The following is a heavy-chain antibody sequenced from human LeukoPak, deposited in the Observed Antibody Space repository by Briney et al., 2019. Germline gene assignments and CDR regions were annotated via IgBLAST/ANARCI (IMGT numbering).Heavy chain of an antibody. CDR2: ISGSGGST. J-gene: IGHJ4*02. V-gene: IGHV3-23*01. D-gene: IGHD3-3*01. CDR1: GFTFSTYV. CDR3: ARDLRGDFWSGYSGY. Sequence: GGSLRLSCAASGFTFSTYVVNWVRQAPGKGLEWVSAISGSGGSTYYADSVKGRFTISRDNSKNTLYLQMNSLRAEDTAVYYCARDLRGDFWSGYSGYWGQGTLVTVSS.